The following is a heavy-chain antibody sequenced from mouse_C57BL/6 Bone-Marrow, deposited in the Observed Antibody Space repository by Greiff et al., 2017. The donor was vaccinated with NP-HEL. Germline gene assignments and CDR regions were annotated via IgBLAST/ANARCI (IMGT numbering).Heavy chain of an antibody. V-gene: IGHV5-17*01. CDR2: ISSGSSTI. CDR3: ARPVYYGSSYASFAY. D-gene: IGHD1-1*01. CDR1: GFTFSDYG. Sequence: VQLKESGGGLVKPGGSLKLSCAASGFTFSDYGMHWVRQAPEKGLEWVAYISSGSSTIYYADTVKGRFTISRDNAKNTLFLQMTSLRSEDTAMYYCARPVYYGSSYASFAYWGQGTLVTVSA. J-gene: IGHJ3*01.